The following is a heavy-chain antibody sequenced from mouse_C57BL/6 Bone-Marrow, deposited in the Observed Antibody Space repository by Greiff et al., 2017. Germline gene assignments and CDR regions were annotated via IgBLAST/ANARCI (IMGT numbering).Heavy chain of an antibody. D-gene: IGHD2-4*01. CDR1: GYTFTSYW. V-gene: IGHV1-72*01. CDR2: IDPNSGGT. J-gene: IGHJ3*01. Sequence: VQLQQPGAELVKPGASVKLSCKASGYTFTSYWMHWVKQRPGRGLEWIGRIDPNSGGTKYNEKFKGKATLTVDKPSSTAYMQLSSLTSEDSEVYYRARGDDCDWFAYWGQGTLVTVSA. CDR3: ARGDDCDWFAY.